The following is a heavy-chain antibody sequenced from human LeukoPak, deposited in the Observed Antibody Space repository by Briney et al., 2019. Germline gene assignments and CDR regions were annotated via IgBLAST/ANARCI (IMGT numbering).Heavy chain of an antibody. J-gene: IGHJ2*01. Sequence: GGSLRLSCAASGFTFSDYYMSWIRQAPGKGLEWVSYISSSGSTIYYADSVKGRFTISRDNAKNSLYLQMNSLRAEDTAVYYCSSAGAPAGPRWYLDLWGRGTLVTVSS. CDR1: GFTFSDYY. V-gene: IGHV3-11*04. D-gene: IGHD6-13*01. CDR2: ISSSGSTI. CDR3: SSAGAPAGPRWYLDL.